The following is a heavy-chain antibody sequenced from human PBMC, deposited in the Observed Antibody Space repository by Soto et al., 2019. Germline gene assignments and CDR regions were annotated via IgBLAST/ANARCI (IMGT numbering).Heavy chain of an antibody. CDR3: ARVWRSSWPY. J-gene: IGHJ4*02. D-gene: IGHD6-13*01. CDR1: GGSISGYF. CDR2: MYDSGST. V-gene: IGHV4-59*01. Sequence: QVQLQESGPGLVKPSETLSLSCFVSGGSISGYFWSWIRQPPGKGLEWLAFMYDSGSTNYNPSLRSRVSISLDTSKNQFSLKLISVTAADTAVYYCARVWRSSWPYWGQGTLVTVSS.